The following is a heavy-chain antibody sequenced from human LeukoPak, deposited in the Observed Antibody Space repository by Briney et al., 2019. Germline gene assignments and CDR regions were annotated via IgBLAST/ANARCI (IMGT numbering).Heavy chain of an antibody. CDR3: ARDPGEYGSSSGWFDP. J-gene: IGHJ5*02. CDR1: GGSISSNNW. Sequence: SETLSLTCAVSGGSISSNNWWSWVRQPPGKGLEWIGEMYHSGNTKYNPSLKSRVTISVDKSKNQFSLKLTSVTAADTAVYYCARDPGEYGSSSGWFDPWGRGALVTVSS. CDR2: MYHSGNT. D-gene: IGHD6-19*01. V-gene: IGHV4-4*02.